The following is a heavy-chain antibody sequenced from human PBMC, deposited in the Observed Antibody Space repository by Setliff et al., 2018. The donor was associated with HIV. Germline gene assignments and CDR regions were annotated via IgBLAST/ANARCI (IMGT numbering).Heavy chain of an antibody. Sequence: SETLSLTCAVYGGSFSSYYWSWIRQPPGKGLEWIGYVYYTGSTNYNPSLKSRVTISIDTSKNQFSLKLSSVTAADTAVYYCARVGGPYYDLLTGYYGAVDYWGQGTLVTVSS. V-gene: IGHV4-59*08. D-gene: IGHD3-9*01. J-gene: IGHJ4*02. CDR1: GGSFSSYY. CDR3: ARVGGPYYDLLTGYYGAVDY. CDR2: VYYTGST.